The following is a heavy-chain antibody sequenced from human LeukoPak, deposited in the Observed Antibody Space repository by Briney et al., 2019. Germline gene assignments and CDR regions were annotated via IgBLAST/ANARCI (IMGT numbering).Heavy chain of an antibody. J-gene: IGHJ5*02. CDR2: ISSSSSYI. V-gene: IGHV3-21*01. D-gene: IGHD3-10*01. Sequence: GGSLRLSCAASGSTFSSYSMNWVRQAPGKGLEWVSSISSSSSYIYYADSVKGRFTISRDNAKNSLYLQMNSLRAEDTAVYYCASGPRESYYNWFDPWGQGTLVTVSS. CDR1: GSTFSSYS. CDR3: ASGPRESYYNWFDP.